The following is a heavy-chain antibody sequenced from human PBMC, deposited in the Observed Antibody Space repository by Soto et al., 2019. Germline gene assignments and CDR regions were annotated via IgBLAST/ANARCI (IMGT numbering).Heavy chain of an antibody. V-gene: IGHV4-4*07. J-gene: IGHJ6*02. CDR1: GGSISSYY. CDR2: IYTSGGT. Sequence: ASETLSLTCTVSGGSISSYYWSWIRQPAGKGLEWIGRIYTSGGTNYNPSLKSRVTMSVDTSKNQFSLKLSSVTAADTAVYYCARDYSSSPYYYYYYGMDVWGQGTTVTVSS. D-gene: IGHD6-6*01. CDR3: ARDYSSSPYYYYYYGMDV.